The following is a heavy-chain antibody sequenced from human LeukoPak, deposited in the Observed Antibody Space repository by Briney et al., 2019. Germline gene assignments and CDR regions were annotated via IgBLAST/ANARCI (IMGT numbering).Heavy chain of an antibody. V-gene: IGHV4-39*01. CDR1: GGSISSSSYY. D-gene: IGHD5-18*01. Sequence: KTSETLSLTCTVSGGSISSSSYYWGWIRQPPGKGLEWIGSIYYSGSTYYNPSLKSRVTISVDTSKNQFSLKLSSVTAADTAVYYCARSGYSYLAGIYYWGQGTLVTVSS. CDR3: ARSGYSYLAGIYY. J-gene: IGHJ4*02. CDR2: IYYSGST.